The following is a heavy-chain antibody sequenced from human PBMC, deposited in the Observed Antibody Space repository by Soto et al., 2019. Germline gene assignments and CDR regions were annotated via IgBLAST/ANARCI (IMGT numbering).Heavy chain of an antibody. D-gene: IGHD1-26*01. CDR1: GGSISSYY. Sequence: PSETLSLTCTVSGGSISSYYWSWIRQPPGKGLEWIGYIYYSGSTNYNPSLKGRVTISVDTSKNQFSLKLSSVTAADTALYYCARMGVVGATTFDYWGQGTLVTVSS. CDR3: ARMGVVGATTFDY. J-gene: IGHJ4*02. CDR2: IYYSGST. V-gene: IGHV4-59*01.